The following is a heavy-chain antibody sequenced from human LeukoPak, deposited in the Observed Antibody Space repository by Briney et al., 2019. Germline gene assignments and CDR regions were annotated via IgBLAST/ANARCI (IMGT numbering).Heavy chain of an antibody. V-gene: IGHV3-53*01. CDR1: GFTVSSNY. J-gene: IGHJ4*02. D-gene: IGHD3-10*01. Sequence: GGSLRLSCAASGFTVSSNYMSWVRQAPGKGLEWVSVIYSGGSTYYADSVKGRFTISRDNSKNTLYLQMNSLRAEDTAVYYCARVSGHFYYGSGSPDYWGQGTLVTVSS. CDR2: IYSGGST. CDR3: ARVSGHFYYGSGSPDY.